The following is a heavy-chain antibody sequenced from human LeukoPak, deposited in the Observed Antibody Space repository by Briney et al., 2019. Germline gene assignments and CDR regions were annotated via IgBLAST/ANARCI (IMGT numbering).Heavy chain of an antibody. CDR1: AFTFSRYS. Sequence: GGSLRLSCAASAFTFSRYSMNWVRQAPGKGLEWVSSISSSSSYIYYADSVKGRFTISRDNAKNSLYLQMSSLKAEDTAVYYCARDLHHRITGTSWGQGTLVTVSS. CDR3: ARDLHHRITGTS. J-gene: IGHJ4*02. CDR2: ISSSSSYI. V-gene: IGHV3-21*01. D-gene: IGHD1-7*01.